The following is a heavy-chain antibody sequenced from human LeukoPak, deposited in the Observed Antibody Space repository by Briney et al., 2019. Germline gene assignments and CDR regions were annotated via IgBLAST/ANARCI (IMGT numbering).Heavy chain of an antibody. CDR1: GGSISSGGYY. V-gene: IGHV4-31*03. J-gene: IGHJ4*02. Sequence: SETLSLTCTVSGGSISSGGYYWSWIRQHPGKGLEWIGYIYYSGSTYYNPSLKSRVTISVDTSKNQFSLKLSSVTAADTAVYYCARGPLVVPAAIHAPFDYWGQGTLVTVSS. CDR2: IYYSGST. D-gene: IGHD2-2*02. CDR3: ARGPLVVPAAIHAPFDY.